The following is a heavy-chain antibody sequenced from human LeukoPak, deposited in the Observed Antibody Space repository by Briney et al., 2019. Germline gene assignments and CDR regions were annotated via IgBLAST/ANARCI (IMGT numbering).Heavy chain of an antibody. CDR1: GYTFTSYG. CDR2: INAYNGNT. V-gene: IGHV1-18*01. J-gene: IGHJ4*02. Sequence: SVKLSCTASGYTFTSYGISWGRQAPGQGLGRMGWINAYNGNTNYARNLQGRVTRTTDTSTSKAYMELRSLRSDDTAVYYCARDPPHSSGPNSPCFHYWGQGTQVTVSP. D-gene: IGHD6-19*01. CDR3: ARDPPHSSGPNSPCFHY.